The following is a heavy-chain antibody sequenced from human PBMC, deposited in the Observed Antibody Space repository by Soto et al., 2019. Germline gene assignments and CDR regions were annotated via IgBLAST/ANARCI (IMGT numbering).Heavy chain of an antibody. CDR3: ARVLYHVLMVNAPNLYGMDV. Sequence: ASVKVSCKASGYTFTTYDISWVRQAPGQGLEWMGRISTYNGNTNYPQSLQGRLTMTTDTSTTTAYMELRNLRSDDTAVYYFARVLYHVLMVNAPNLYGMDVWGQGTTVTVSS. CDR1: GYTFTTYD. V-gene: IGHV1-18*01. D-gene: IGHD2-8*01. J-gene: IGHJ6*02. CDR2: ISTYNGNT.